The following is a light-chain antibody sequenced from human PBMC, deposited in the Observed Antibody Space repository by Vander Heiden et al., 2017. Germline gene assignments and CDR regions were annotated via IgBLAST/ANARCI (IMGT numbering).Light chain of an antibody. CDR3: QKYKGYPYT. CDR1: ENIITW. V-gene: IGKV1-5*01. CDR2: DAS. Sequence: DIQITQSPSTLSASVGDRVTITCRASENIITWLAWYQRKPGRAPKLLIYDASSLESGVPARVRASRSETEFTLTISRLQPDDYATYYCQKYKGYPYTFGQGTKLEIK. J-gene: IGKJ2*01.